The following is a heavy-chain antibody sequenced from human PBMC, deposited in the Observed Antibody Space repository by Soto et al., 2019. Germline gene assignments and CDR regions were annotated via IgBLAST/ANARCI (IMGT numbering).Heavy chain of an antibody. CDR3: AKDRAVLSRSYGMDV. CDR1: GFTFSSYG. V-gene: IGHV3-30*18. Sequence: QVQLVESGGGMVQPGRSLRLSCAASGFTFSSYGMHWVRQAPGKGLEWVAVISYDGSNKYYADSVKGRFTISRDNSKKTRYLQMNSLRAEDTAVYYCAKDRAVLSRSYGMDVWGQGTTVTVSS. D-gene: IGHD3-10*01. J-gene: IGHJ6*02. CDR2: ISYDGSNK.